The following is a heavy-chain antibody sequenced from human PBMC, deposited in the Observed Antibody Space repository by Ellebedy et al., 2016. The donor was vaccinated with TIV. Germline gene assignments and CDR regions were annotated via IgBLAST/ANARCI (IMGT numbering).Heavy chain of an antibody. CDR1: GFTFSSYA. V-gene: IGHV3-23*01. CDR2: ISGSGGST. J-gene: IGHJ4*02. D-gene: IGHD3-22*01. CDR3: AKGRGGGSDSSAPRYYFDY. Sequence: GESLKISCAASGFTFSSYAMSWVRQAPGKGLGWVSAISGSGGSTYYADSVEGRFIISRDNSKKTLYLQMNSLRDEDTAVYYCAKGRGGGSDSSAPRYYFDYWGRGTLVTVSS.